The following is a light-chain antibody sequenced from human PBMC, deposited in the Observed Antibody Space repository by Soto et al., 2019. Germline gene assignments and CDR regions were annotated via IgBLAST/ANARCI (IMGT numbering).Light chain of an antibody. J-gene: IGLJ2*01. Sequence: QSALTQPRSVSGSPGQSVTISCTGASNNVGGYNYVSWYQHHPGKVPQLIIYDVTKRPSGVPDRFSGSKSGNTASLTISGLRVEDEADYYCCSYAGTYTGIFGGGTKLTVL. CDR2: DVT. CDR1: SNNVGGYNY. V-gene: IGLV2-11*01. CDR3: CSYAGTYTGI.